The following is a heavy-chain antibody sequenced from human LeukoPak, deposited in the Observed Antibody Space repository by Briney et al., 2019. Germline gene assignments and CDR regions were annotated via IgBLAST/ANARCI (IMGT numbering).Heavy chain of an antibody. J-gene: IGHJ2*01. CDR3: ATDKMTTVTTGHWYFDL. D-gene: IGHD4-17*01. CDR1: GYTFTSYY. CDR2: INPNSGGT. Sequence: GASVKVSCKASGYTFTSYYMHWVRQAPGQGLEWMGWINPNSGGTNYAQKFQGRVTMTRDTSISTAYMELSRLRSDDTAVYYCATDKMTTVTTGHWYFDLWGRGTLVTVSS. V-gene: IGHV1-2*02.